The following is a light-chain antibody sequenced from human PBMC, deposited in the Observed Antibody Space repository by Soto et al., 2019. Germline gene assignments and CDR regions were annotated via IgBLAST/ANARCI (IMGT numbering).Light chain of an antibody. CDR1: QSVSSSS. V-gene: IGKV3-20*01. Sequence: EIVLTQSPGTVSLSPGERATLSCRASQSVSSSSLAWYQQRPGQAPRLLIFTASSRATGTPDRFSGSGSGTDFTLTISRLEPEDFAVYYCQLYGSSPPYIFGPGTKVKIK. J-gene: IGKJ2*01. CDR3: QLYGSSPPYI. CDR2: TAS.